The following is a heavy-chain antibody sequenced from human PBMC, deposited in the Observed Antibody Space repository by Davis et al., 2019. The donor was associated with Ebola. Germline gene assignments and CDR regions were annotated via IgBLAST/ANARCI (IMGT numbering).Heavy chain of an antibody. CDR3: ARDHGDSSGYYYYYYYMDV. J-gene: IGHJ6*03. D-gene: IGHD3-22*01. V-gene: IGHV1-46*01. CDR2: INPSGGST. Sequence: AASVKVSCKASGYTFTSYYMHWVRQAPGQGLEWMGIINPSGGSTSYTQKFQGGVTMTRDTSTNTVYMELSSLRSEDTAVYYCARDHGDSSGYYYYYYYMDVWGKGTTVTVSS. CDR1: GYTFTSYY.